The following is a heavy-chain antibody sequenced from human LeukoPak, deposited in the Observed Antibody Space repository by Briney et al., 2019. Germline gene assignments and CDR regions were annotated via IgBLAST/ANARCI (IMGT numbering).Heavy chain of an antibody. D-gene: IGHD3-22*01. CDR2: ISSSGVYI. V-gene: IGHV3-21*01. Sequence: GGSLRLSCAASGFTFSNYTMNWVRQAPGKGLEWVASISSSGVYIFSADSVKGRFTISRDNAKNSLYLQMNSLRAEDTAVYYCARDGGWLFGSLWGQGTLLTVSS. CDR3: ARDGGWLFGSL. J-gene: IGHJ4*02. CDR1: GFTFSNYT.